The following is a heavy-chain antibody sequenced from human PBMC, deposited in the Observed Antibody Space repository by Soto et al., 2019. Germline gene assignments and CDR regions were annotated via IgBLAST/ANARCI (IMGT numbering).Heavy chain of an antibody. Sequence: PGGSLRLSCVGSGFRFSDYPLNWVRQAPGQGLEWVANINRRVTSTNYVDSVRGRFSTSRDSTRNSLYLNMDSLRVEDTATYYCVRGTPTPGQDIWGRGTKVTVSS. J-gene: IGHJ6*02. D-gene: IGHD1-1*01. V-gene: IGHV3-7*03. CDR1: GFRFSDYP. CDR2: INRRVTST. CDR3: VRGTPTPGQDI.